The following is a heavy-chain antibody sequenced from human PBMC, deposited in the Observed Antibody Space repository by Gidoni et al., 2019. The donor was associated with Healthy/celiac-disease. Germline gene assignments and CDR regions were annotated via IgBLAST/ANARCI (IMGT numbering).Heavy chain of an antibody. V-gene: IGHV3-9*01. CDR3: AKGSRLWAGGNFDY. D-gene: IGHD1-26*01. Sequence: EVQLVESGGGLVQPGRSLRLSCAASGFTFDDYAMHWVRQAPGKGLEWVSGISWNSGSIGYADSVKGRFTISRDNAKNSLYLQMNSLRAEDTALYYCAKGSRLWAGGNFDYWGQGTLVTVSS. CDR2: ISWNSGSI. CDR1: GFTFDDYA. J-gene: IGHJ4*02.